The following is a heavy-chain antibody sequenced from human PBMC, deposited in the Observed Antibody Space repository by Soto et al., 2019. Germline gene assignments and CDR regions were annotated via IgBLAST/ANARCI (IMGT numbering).Heavy chain of an antibody. Sequence: SVKVSCKASGGTFSSYAISWVRQAPGQGLEWMGGIIPIFGTANYAQKFQGRVTITADESTSTAYMELSSLRSEDTAVYYCEREGVAPYYYYGMDVWGQGTPVTVSS. V-gene: IGHV1-69*13. CDR3: EREGVAPYYYYGMDV. CDR1: GGTFSSYA. CDR2: IIPIFGTA. D-gene: IGHD5-12*01. J-gene: IGHJ6*02.